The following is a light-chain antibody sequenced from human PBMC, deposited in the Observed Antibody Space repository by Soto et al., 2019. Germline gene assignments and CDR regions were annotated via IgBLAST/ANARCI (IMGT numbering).Light chain of an antibody. CDR3: QSYDNSLSGWV. Sequence: QSVLTQPPSVSGAPGQRVTISCTGSSSNIGAGYDVHWYQQLPETAPKLLIYGNTNRPSGVPDRFSGSKSCTSASLAITGLQADDEADYYCQSYDNSLSGWVFGGGTKLTVL. V-gene: IGLV1-40*01. CDR1: SSNIGAGYD. J-gene: IGLJ3*02. CDR2: GNT.